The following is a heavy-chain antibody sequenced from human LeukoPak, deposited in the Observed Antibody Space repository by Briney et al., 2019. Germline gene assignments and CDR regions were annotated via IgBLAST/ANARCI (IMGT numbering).Heavy chain of an antibody. J-gene: IGHJ4*02. CDR1: GFTFSSYA. CDR3: ARASNRPRWLQLRYYFDY. Sequence: PGGSLRLSCAASGFTFSSYAMSWVRQAPGKGLEWVSAISGSGGSTYYADSVKGRFTISRDNSKNTLYLQMNSLRAEDTAVYYCARASNRPRWLQLRYYFDYWGQGTLVTVSS. CDR2: ISGSGGST. D-gene: IGHD5-24*01. V-gene: IGHV3-23*01.